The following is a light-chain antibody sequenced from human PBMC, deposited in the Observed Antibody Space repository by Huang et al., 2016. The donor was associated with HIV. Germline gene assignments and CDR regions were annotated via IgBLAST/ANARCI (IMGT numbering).Light chain of an antibody. V-gene: IGKV3-11*01. J-gene: IGKJ2*01. CDR2: NAS. CDR3: QQRTNWPPGYT. Sequence: EIVLTQSPATLSLSPGERVALSCRASRNIKNDLSWYQKRPGQAPRLLISNASNRATGIPARFSGSGSGTDFTLTISSLEPEDFVVYFCQQRTNWPPGYTFGQGTKL. CDR1: RNIKND.